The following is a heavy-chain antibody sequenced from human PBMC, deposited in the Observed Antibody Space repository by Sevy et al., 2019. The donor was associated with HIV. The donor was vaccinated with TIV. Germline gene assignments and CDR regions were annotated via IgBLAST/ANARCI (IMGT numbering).Heavy chain of an antibody. J-gene: IGHJ5*02. D-gene: IGHD3-3*01. CDR3: ARVAIFGVLTSNWFDP. Sequence: SETLSLTCAVSSYSISSDYYWGWIRRPPGKGLEWIGTNYHSGSTYYNPSLKSGVTISLDTSKNQFSLRLSSVTAADTAVYYCARVAIFGVLTSNWFDPWGHGTLVTVSS. V-gene: IGHV4-38-2*01. CDR2: NYHSGST. CDR1: SYSISSDYY.